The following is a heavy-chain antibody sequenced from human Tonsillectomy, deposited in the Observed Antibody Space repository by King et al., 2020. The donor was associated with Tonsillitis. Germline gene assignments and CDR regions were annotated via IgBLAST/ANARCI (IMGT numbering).Heavy chain of an antibody. CDR3: ARADGSGRYCVPKWVDS. V-gene: IGHV4-30-4*08. D-gene: IGHD3-10*01. Sequence: VQLQESGQRLVIPSQTLSLTCTVSGDSISRGDDFWSWIRQSPGKGLEWIGYIYYIGSTYYNSSLKSRVAISINTSKTQFSLKMRSVTVADTAVYYCARADGSGRYCVPKWVDSWGHRIPVTVSP. J-gene: IGHJ5*01. CDR2: IYYIGST. CDR1: GDSISRGDDF.